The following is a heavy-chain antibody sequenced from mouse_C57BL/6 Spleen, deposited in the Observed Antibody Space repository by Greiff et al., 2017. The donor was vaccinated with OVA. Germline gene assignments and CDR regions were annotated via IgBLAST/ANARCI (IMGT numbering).Heavy chain of an antibody. D-gene: IGHD1-1*01. V-gene: IGHV1-16*01. CDR2: INLFNGIT. Sequence: EVQLQQSGPKVVNAGASVKLSCKSSGYSFSRYKMECVKQSHVKSLEWIEHINLFNGITNYNGNFKSKATLTVDISSSTAYMELSRLTSEDSEVYYCGPPHFTTVVEDWYFDVWGTGTTVTVSS. CDR1: GYSFSRYK. J-gene: IGHJ1*03. CDR3: GPPHFTTVVEDWYFDV.